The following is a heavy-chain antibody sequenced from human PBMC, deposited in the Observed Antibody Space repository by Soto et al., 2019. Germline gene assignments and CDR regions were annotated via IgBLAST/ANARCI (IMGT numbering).Heavy chain of an antibody. J-gene: IGHJ3*02. CDR1: GFSLTTIGLG. Sequence: SGPTLVNPTQTLTLTCSFSGFSLTTIGLGVGWIRQSPGKALEWLALIYWSGDEHYRPSLKSRLSIFKDTSKNHVVLIMTDMDPVDTATYYCARGLATLPVFAFDIWGQGTMVTVSS. CDR2: IYWSGDE. D-gene: IGHD6-6*01. CDR3: ARGLATLPVFAFDI. V-gene: IGHV2-5*01.